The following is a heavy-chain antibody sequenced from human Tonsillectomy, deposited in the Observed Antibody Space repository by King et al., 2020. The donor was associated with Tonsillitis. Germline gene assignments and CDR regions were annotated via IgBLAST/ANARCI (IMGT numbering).Heavy chain of an antibody. D-gene: IGHD2-15*01. J-gene: IGHJ4*02. CDR3: ARGLYCSGCSCSSDY. V-gene: IGHV3-23*04. Sequence: VQLVESGGDLVQPGGCLRLSCVASGFTFSNHAVTWVRQASGKGLDWVSTISGSGGSTYYADSVKGRFTISRDNSKNMLYLQMRSLRAEDTAVYYCARGLYCSGCSCSSDYWGQGTLVTVSS. CDR1: GFTFSNHA. CDR2: ISGSGGST.